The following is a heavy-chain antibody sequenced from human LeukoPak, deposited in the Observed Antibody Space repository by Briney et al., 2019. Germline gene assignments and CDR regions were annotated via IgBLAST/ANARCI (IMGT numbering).Heavy chain of an antibody. CDR1: GFTFSSYS. Sequence: GGSLRLSCAASGFTFSSYSMNWVRQAPGKGMEWVSSISSSSSYIYYADSVKGRFTISIDSAKNSLYLQMNSLRAEETAVYYCAREIQSYYYYGMDVWGQGTTVSVSS. D-gene: IGHD5-18*01. CDR2: ISSSSSYI. CDR3: AREIQSYYYYGMDV. J-gene: IGHJ6*02. V-gene: IGHV3-21*01.